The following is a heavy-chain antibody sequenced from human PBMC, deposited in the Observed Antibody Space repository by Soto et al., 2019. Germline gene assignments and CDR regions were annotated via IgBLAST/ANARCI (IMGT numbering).Heavy chain of an antibody. Sequence: EVQLLESGGGLVQPGGSLRISCIGSGFTFSSNAMSWVRQAPGKGLEWVSAISGSGGTTYYADSVKGRFAVSRDNSNNTLYLKMNSLRVEDTSVYYCAKQRAGFGSGSDTYYFDYWGQGTLVTVSS. CDR3: AKQRAGFGSGSDTYYFDY. D-gene: IGHD3-10*01. CDR2: ISGSGGTT. V-gene: IGHV3-23*01. J-gene: IGHJ4*02. CDR1: GFTFSSNA.